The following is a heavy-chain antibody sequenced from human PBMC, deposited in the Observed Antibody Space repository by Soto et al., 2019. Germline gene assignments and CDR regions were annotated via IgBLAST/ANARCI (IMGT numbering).Heavy chain of an antibody. Sequence: GGSLRLSCAASGFTFSSYGMNWVRQAPGKGLEWVAVISFDGSNRYYADSVKGGFTISRNNSKNTVYLQMSSLRAEDTAVYYCIKDCSSGWPYYYGMDFWGRGTTVTVSS. J-gene: IGHJ6*02. CDR1: GFTFSSYG. V-gene: IGHV3-30*18. D-gene: IGHD6-19*01. CDR2: ISFDGSNR. CDR3: IKDCSSGWPYYYGMDF.